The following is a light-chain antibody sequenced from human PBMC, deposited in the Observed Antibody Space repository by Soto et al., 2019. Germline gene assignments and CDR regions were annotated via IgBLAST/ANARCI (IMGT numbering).Light chain of an antibody. CDR2: DNN. CDR3: LSYDSSLSAYV. V-gene: IGLV1-40*01. CDR1: SSNIGAGYH. Sequence: VLTQPPSVSGAPGQRVTISCTGGSSNIGAGYHVHWYQQLPRTAPKLLIFDNNNRPSGVPDRFSGSKSGTSASMAITGLQAEDEADYYCLSYDSSLSAYVFGTGTKVTVL. J-gene: IGLJ1*01.